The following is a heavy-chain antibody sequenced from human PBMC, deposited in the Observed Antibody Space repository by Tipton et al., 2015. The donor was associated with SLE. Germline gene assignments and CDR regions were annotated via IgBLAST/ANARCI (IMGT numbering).Heavy chain of an antibody. CDR1: GGSFSGNY. J-gene: IGHJ6*02. CDR2: ITQSGVT. CDR3: ARGCSSTTCEPFEYFGLDV. D-gene: IGHD2-2*01. Sequence: TLSLTCAVSGGSFSGNYWHWVRQPPEQGLEWIGEITQSGVTNYNPSLKSRVTMSLDTSKNQFSLKLTSVTAADTAVYFCARGCSSTTCEPFEYFGLDVWGQGSTGAVSS. V-gene: IGHV4-34*01.